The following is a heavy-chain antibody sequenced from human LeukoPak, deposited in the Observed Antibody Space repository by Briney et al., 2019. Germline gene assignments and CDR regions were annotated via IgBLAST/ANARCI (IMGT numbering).Heavy chain of an antibody. CDR2: IIPILDIA. J-gene: IGHJ4*02. D-gene: IGHD4-17*01. CDR3: ARMAEDNGDYYFDF. V-gene: IGHV1-69*04. Sequence: GSSVKVSCKASGGTFSSYAISWVRQAPGQGLEWMGRIIPILDIANYAQKFQGRVTITADKSTSTAYVELSSLRSEDTAVYYCARMAEDNGDYYFDFWGQGTLVTVSS. CDR1: GGTFSSYA.